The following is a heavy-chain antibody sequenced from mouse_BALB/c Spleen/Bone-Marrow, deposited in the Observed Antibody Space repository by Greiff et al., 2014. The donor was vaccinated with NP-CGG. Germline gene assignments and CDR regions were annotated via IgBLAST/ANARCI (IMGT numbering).Heavy chain of an antibody. Sequence: EVLLVESGGGLVQPGGSRKLSCAASGFTFSSFGMHWVRQAPEEGLEWVAYISSGSSNIYYADTVKGRFTISRDNPKNTLFLQMTSRRSEDTAMYYCARASITTVVAGYWGQGTTLTVSS. J-gene: IGHJ2*01. V-gene: IGHV5-17*02. D-gene: IGHD1-1*01. CDR3: ARASITTVVAGY. CDR2: ISSGSSNI. CDR1: GFTFSSFG.